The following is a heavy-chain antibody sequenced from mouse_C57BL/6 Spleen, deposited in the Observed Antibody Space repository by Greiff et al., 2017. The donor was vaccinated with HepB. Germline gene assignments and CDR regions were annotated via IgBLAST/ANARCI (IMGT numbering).Heavy chain of an antibody. J-gene: IGHJ3*01. CDR1: GFNIKDDY. Sequence: EVQLQQSGAELVRPGASVKLSCTASGFNIKDDYMHWVKQRPEQGLEWIGWIDPENGDTEYASKFQGKATITADTSSNTAYLQLSSLTSEDTAVYYCTTVGNSTAWFAYWGQGTLVTVSA. V-gene: IGHV14-4*01. CDR3: TTVGNSTAWFAY. D-gene: IGHD2-1*01. CDR2: IDPENGDT.